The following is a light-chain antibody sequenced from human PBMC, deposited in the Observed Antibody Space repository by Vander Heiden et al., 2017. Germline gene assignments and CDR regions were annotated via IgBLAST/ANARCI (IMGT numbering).Light chain of an antibody. CDR2: AAS. V-gene: IGKV1-39*01. J-gene: IGKJ4*01. CDR3: QQSYGTPLT. Sequence: DIQMTQSPSSLSASVGDRVTITCRASQSISSYLNWYQQKPGKAPKLLIYAASSLQSGVPSRFSRSGSGTDFTLTISSLQPEDFATYYCQQSYGTPLTFGGGTKLEIK. CDR1: QSISSY.